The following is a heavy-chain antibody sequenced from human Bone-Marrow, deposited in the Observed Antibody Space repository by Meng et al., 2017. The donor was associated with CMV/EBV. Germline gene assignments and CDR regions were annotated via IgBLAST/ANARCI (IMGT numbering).Heavy chain of an antibody. CDR1: GVSVSIGNYY. Sequence: CSVSGVSVSIGNYYWTWIRQPPGKGLECIGYVHYSGSNNYNPSLRSRATISVDTSKNQFSLNLNSVTAADTAVYYCARSPGYPREFDYWGQGTLVTVSS. V-gene: IGHV4-61*01. J-gene: IGHJ4*02. CDR2: VHYSGSN. D-gene: IGHD3-10*01. CDR3: ARSPGYPREFDY.